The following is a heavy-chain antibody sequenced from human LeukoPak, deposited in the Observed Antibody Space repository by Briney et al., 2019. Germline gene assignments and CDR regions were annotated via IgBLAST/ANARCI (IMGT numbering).Heavy chain of an antibody. Sequence: SETLSLTCTVSGVSISSSSYYWGWIRQPPGKGLEWIGSIYYSGSTYYNPSLKSRVTISVDTSKNQFSLKLSSVTAADTAVYYCASMGYSGSYGYWGQGTLVTVSS. CDR2: IYYSGST. D-gene: IGHD1-26*01. V-gene: IGHV4-39*01. J-gene: IGHJ4*02. CDR3: ASMGYSGSYGY. CDR1: GVSISSSSYY.